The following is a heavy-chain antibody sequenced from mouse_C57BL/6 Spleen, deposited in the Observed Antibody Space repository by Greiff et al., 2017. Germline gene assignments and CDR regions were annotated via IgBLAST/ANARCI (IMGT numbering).Heavy chain of an antibody. CDR2: IYPGDGDT. CDR3: ARPYGYDGFAY. Sequence: VQLVESGAELVKPGASVKISCKASGYAFSSYWMNWVKQRPGKGIEWIGQIYPGDGDTNYNGKFKGKATLTADKSSSTAYMQLSSLTSEDSAVYFCARPYGYDGFAYWGQGTLVTVSA. J-gene: IGHJ3*01. V-gene: IGHV1-80*01. D-gene: IGHD2-2*01. CDR1: GYAFSSYW.